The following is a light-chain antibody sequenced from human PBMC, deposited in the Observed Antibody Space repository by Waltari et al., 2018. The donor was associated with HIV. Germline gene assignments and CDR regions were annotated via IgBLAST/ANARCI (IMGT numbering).Light chain of an antibody. CDR2: EVT. J-gene: IGLJ2*01. CDR1: SSDVGDYNY. Sequence: QSALTQPPSASGSPGQSVTISCTGTSSDVGDYNYISWYQQHPGKAPKLMIFEVTKRPSGVPDRFSGSKSGNTASLTVSGLQAEDEAVYYCCSYAGSDVVFGGGTKLTVL. V-gene: IGLV2-8*01. CDR3: CSYAGSDVV.